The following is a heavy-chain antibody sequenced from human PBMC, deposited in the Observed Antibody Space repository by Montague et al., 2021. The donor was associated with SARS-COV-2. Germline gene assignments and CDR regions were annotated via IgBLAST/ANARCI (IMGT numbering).Heavy chain of an antibody. V-gene: IGHV4-61*01. D-gene: IGHD3-22*01. Sequence: SETLSLTCTVSGGSISSSSYYWGWILQPPGKGLEWIGYIYYSGSTNYNPSLKSRVTISVDTSKNQFSLKLSSVTAADTAVYYCAREVRYYYDSSGPGAFDIWGQGTMVTVSS. CDR1: GGSISSSSYY. J-gene: IGHJ3*02. CDR3: AREVRYYYDSSGPGAFDI. CDR2: IYYSGST.